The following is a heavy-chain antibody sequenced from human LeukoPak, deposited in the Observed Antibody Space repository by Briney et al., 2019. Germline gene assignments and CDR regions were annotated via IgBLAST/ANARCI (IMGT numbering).Heavy chain of an antibody. CDR1: GFTFGNYW. J-gene: IGHJ4*02. CDR3: ARPGELFNY. Sequence: GGSLRLSCVASGFTFGNYWMHWVRQAPGKGLVWVSRINSDGSSTNYADFVKGRFTISRDNAKNTLYLQMNSLRAEDTAVYYCARPGELFNYWGQGTLVTVSS. D-gene: IGHD3-10*01. CDR2: INSDGSST. V-gene: IGHV3-74*01.